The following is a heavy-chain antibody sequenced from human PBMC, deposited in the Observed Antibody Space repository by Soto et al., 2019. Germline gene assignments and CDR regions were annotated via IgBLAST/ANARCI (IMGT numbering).Heavy chain of an antibody. J-gene: IGHJ6*02. V-gene: IGHV1-24*01. CDR2: FDPEDGET. Sequence: ASVKVSCKVSGYTLTELSMHWVRQAPGKGLEWMGGFDPEDGETIYAQKFQGRVTMTEDTSTDTAYMGLSSLRSEDTAGNYCATTALGYCSSTSCRRLRSDYGMDVWGQGTTVTVSS. D-gene: IGHD2-2*01. CDR3: ATTALGYCSSTSCRRLRSDYGMDV. CDR1: GYTLTELS.